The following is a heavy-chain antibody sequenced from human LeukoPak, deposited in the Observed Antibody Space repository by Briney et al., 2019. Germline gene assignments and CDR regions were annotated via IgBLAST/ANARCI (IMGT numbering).Heavy chain of an antibody. D-gene: IGHD2-8*02. CDR3: ARGSDGVSESDYYFDY. CDR1: GGSIRSSTYY. J-gene: IGHJ4*02. Sequence: SETLSLTCTVSGGSIRSSTYYWGWIRQPPGKGLEWIGYIYYSGSTNYNPSLKSRVTIPVDTSKNQFSLKLSSVTAADTAVYYCARGSDGVSESDYYFDYWGQGTLVAVSS. CDR2: IYYSGST. V-gene: IGHV4-61*05.